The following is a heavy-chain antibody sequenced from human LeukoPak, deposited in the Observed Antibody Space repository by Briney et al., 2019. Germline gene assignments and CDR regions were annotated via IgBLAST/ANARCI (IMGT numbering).Heavy chain of an antibody. Sequence: GGSLRLSCVVSGFTFSTSWMAWVRQAPGKGLEWLANINKDGRQTYYVDSVKGRFTISRDNAENWLHLQMNSLRAEDTAVYYCATSLDAPGNYWGQGSLVTVSS. V-gene: IGHV3-7*01. D-gene: IGHD6-13*01. CDR3: ATSLDAPGNY. CDR2: INKDGRQT. CDR1: GFTFSTSW. J-gene: IGHJ4*02.